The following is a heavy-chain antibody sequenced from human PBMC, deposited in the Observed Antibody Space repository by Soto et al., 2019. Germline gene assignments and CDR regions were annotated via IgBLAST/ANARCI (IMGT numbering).Heavy chain of an antibody. CDR3: ARGGLEPENWYFDL. Sequence: QVQLVQSGAEEKKPGASVKVSCKASGYTFTSYAMHWVRQAPGQRLEWMGWINAGNGNTKYSQKFQGRVTITRDTSASTDYMELSSLRSEDTAVYYCARGGLEPENWYFDLWGRGTLVTVSS. CDR2: INAGNGNT. V-gene: IGHV1-3*05. CDR1: GYTFTSYA. J-gene: IGHJ2*01. D-gene: IGHD1-1*01.